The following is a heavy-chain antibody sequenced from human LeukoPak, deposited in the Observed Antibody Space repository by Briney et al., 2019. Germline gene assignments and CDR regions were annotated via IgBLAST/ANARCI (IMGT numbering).Heavy chain of an antibody. D-gene: IGHD2-2*01. V-gene: IGHV3-7*01. CDR1: GFTFSDYY. CDR3: ARVGYCSTTSCYWRAFDT. CDR2: INQDGSEK. Sequence: PGGSLRLSCAVSGFTFSDYYMSWVRQAPGKGLEWVANINQDGSEKYYMDSVKGRFTISRDNAKNSLYLQMNSLRAKDTAVYYCARVGYCSTTSCYWRAFDTWGQGTMVTVSS. J-gene: IGHJ3*02.